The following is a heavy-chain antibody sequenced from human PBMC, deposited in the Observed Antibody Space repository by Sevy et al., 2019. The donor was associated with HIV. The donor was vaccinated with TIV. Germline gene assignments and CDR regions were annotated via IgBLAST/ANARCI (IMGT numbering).Heavy chain of an antibody. J-gene: IGHJ5*02. D-gene: IGHD1-1*01. V-gene: IGHV3-30*03. CDR2: ISYDGSNK. CDR3: AGVHPQLSWFDP. Sequence: GGSLRLSCAASGFTFSSYGMHWVRQAPGKGLEWVAVISYDGSNKYYADSVKGRFTISRDNSKNTLYLQMNSLRAEDTAVYYCAGVHPQLSWFDPWGQGTLVTVSS. CDR1: GFTFSSYG.